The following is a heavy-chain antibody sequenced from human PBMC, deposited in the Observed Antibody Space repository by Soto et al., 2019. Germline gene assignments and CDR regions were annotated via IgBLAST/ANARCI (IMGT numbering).Heavy chain of an antibody. CDR1: GGSIGTGAYY. Sequence: SETLSLTCIVSGGSIGTGAYYWTWIRQLPGKGLEWIGHIYYSGSTYYNSSLKSRVTISVDTSKNQFSLKLNSGTAADTAVYYCARIRSGVGYNWFDPWGQGTLVTVSS. J-gene: IGHJ5*02. D-gene: IGHD3-16*01. CDR2: IYYSGST. CDR3: ARIRSGVGYNWFDP. V-gene: IGHV4-31*03.